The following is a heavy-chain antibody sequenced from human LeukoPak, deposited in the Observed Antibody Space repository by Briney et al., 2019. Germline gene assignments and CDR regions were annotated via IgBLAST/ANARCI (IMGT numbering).Heavy chain of an antibody. CDR3: ARAQGSSWFNWFDP. CDR1: GGSISSSNW. V-gene: IGHV4-4*02. CDR2: IYHSGST. J-gene: IGHJ5*02. Sequence: PSETLSLTCAVSGGSISSSNWWSWVRQPPGKGLEWIGEIYHSGSTNYNPSLKSRVTISVDKSKNQFSLKLSSVTAADTAVYYCARAQGSSWFNWFDPWGQGTLVTVSS. D-gene: IGHD6-13*01.